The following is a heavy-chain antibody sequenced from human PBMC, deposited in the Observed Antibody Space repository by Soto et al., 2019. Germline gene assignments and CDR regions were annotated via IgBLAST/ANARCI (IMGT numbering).Heavy chain of an antibody. V-gene: IGHV3-7*01. CDR2: INEDGSYK. D-gene: IGHD6-19*01. CDR1: GFTFNSYW. CDR3: ARDRQWGADDYC. Sequence: EVQLVASGGDLVQPGGSLRLSCAASGFTFNSYWMTWVRQAPGKGLEWVANINEDGSYKNYVASVEGRFTISRDNAKSSLYLQMNSLRAEDTAVYYCARDRQWGADDYCWGQGTLVTVSS. J-gene: IGHJ4*02.